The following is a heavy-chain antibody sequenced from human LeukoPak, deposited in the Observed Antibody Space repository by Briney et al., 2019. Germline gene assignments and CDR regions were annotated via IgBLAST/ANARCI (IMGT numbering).Heavy chain of an antibody. CDR1: GGSFSVYY. V-gene: IGHV4-34*01. CDR2: ISHSGST. J-gene: IGHJ4*02. Sequence: SETLSLTCAGYGGSFSVYYWSWIRQPPGRGLEWIGEISHSGSTNYNQSLKRRVSISVDTSKNQFSLKLTSVTAADTAVYYCARGSTSVLGAAYFDYWGQGSLVTVSS. CDR3: ARGSTSVLGAAYFDY. D-gene: IGHD1-26*01.